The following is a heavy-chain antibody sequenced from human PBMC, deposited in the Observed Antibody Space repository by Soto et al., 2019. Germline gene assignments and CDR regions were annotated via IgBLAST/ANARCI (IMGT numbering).Heavy chain of an antibody. V-gene: IGHV1-18*04. CDR3: ARSAYYYGSGGVLYFDY. CDR1: GYTFTSYG. Sequence: ASVKVSCTASGYTFTSYGISWVRQAPGQGLEWMGWISAYNGNTNYAQKLQGRVTMTTDTSTSTAYMELRSLRSDDTAVYYCARSAYYYGSGGVLYFDYWGQGTLVTSPQ. D-gene: IGHD3-10*01. CDR2: ISAYNGNT. J-gene: IGHJ4*02.